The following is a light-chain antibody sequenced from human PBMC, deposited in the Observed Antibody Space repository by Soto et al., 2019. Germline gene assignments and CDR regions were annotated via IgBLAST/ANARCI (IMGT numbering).Light chain of an antibody. J-gene: IGKJ1*01. V-gene: IGKV1-39*01. Sequence: DIQMTQSPSSLSAFVGDRVTITCRASQRISRYLNWYQHKPGKAPKLLIYAASSLQTGVPSRFSCSRSGTDFALTISSLQRDDFATYYCQQPDSFPRTFGQGTKVDIK. CDR1: QRISRY. CDR2: AAS. CDR3: QQPDSFPRT.